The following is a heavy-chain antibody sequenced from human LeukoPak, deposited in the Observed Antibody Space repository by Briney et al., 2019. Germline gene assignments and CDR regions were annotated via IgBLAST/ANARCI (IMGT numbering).Heavy chain of an antibody. J-gene: IGHJ6*03. CDR3: ARGVDGGIGHYYYMDV. CDR2: MNPNSGNT. Sequence: ASVKVSCKASGYTFTSYDINWVRQATGQGLEWMGWMNPNSGNTGYAQKFQGRVTMTRNTSISTAYMELSSLRSEDTAVYYCARGVDGGIGHYYYMDVWGKGTTVTVSS. D-gene: IGHD6-13*01. V-gene: IGHV1-8*01. CDR1: GYTFTSYD.